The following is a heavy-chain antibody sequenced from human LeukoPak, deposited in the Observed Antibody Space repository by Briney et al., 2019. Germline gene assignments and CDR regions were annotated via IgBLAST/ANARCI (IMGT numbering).Heavy chain of an antibody. CDR2: ISGSGGGT. J-gene: IGHJ4*02. V-gene: IGHV3-23*01. Sequence: GGSLRLSCAASGFTFSSYAMSWVRQAPGKGLEWVSAISGSGGGTYYADSVKGRFTISRDNSKNTLYLQMNSLRAEDTAVYYCAKAGRMFGVVNNFDYWGQGTLVTVSS. CDR3: AKAGRMFGVVNNFDY. CDR1: GFTFSSYA. D-gene: IGHD3-3*01.